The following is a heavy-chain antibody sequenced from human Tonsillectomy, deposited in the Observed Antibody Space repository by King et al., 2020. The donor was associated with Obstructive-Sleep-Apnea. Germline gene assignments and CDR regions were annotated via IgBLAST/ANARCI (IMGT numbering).Heavy chain of an antibody. CDR2: IKQDGSEK. D-gene: IGHD5-12*01. CDR3: AREENIGATADNWFDP. V-gene: IGHV3-7*01. CDR1: VFTFSIYW. J-gene: IGHJ5*02. Sequence: VQLVESGGGLVPPGGSLRLSCAASVFTFSIYWRSWVRQAPGKGLEWVAYIKQDGSEKYYVDSVQGRFTNSRDNAKNSLYLQMNSLRAEDTAVYYCAREENIGATADNWFDPWGQGTLVTVSS.